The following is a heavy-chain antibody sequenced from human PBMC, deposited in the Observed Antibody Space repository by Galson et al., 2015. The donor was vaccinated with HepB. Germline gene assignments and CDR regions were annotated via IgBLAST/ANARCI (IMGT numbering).Heavy chain of an antibody. V-gene: IGHV1-18*01. CDR2: ISAYNGNT. Sequence: SVKVSCKASGYTFTSYGISWVRQAPGQGLEWMGWISAYNGNTNYAQKLQGRVTMTTDTSTSTAYMELRSLRSDDTAVYYCARRDSACSSTSCYTGYYYGMDVWGQGTTVTVSS. CDR3: ARRDSACSSTSCYTGYYYGMDV. D-gene: IGHD2-2*02. J-gene: IGHJ6*02. CDR1: GYTFTSYG.